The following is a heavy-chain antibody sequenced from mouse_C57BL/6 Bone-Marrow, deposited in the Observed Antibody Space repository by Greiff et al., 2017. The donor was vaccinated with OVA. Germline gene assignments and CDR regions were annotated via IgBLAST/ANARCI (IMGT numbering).Heavy chain of an antibody. J-gene: IGHJ2*01. V-gene: IGHV1-59*01. CDR1: GYTFTSYW. D-gene: IGHD1-1*01. Sequence: QVQLQQPGAELVRPGTSVKLSCKASGYTFTSYWMHWVKQRPGQGLEWIGVIDPSDSYTNYNKKFKGTATLTVDTSSSTAYMQLSSLTSEDSAVYNCAKKRDCGSSDGYYYVWGQSTTLTVS. CDR2: IDPSDSYT. CDR3: AKKRDCGSSDGYYYV.